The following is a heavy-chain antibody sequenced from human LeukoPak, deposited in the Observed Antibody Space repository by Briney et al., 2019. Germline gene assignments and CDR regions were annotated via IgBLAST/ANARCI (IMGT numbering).Heavy chain of an antibody. CDR2: IHYSGST. Sequence: PSETLSLTCTVSGGSINSYYWSWIRQPPGRGLEWVGSIHYSGSTSYNPSLRSRVTISADTSKNQFSLKVKSVNTADTAVYYCAGSTTWHAGWFDPWGQGTLVTVSS. V-gene: IGHV4-59*01. CDR3: AGSTTWHAGWFDP. J-gene: IGHJ5*02. D-gene: IGHD6-13*01. CDR1: GGSINSYY.